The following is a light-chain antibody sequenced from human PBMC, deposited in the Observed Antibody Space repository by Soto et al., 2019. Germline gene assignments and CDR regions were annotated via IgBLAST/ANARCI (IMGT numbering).Light chain of an antibody. CDR3: MQGLQTLPT. CDR2: LGS. Sequence: DIVMTQSPLSLPVTPGEPASISCRSSQSLLHSDGYNYLDWYVQKPGQSPRLLIYLGSKRASGIXDXFSGSGSGTDFILKISRVEADDVGVYYCMQGLQTLPTFGPGTKVDIK. CDR1: QSLLHSDGYNY. V-gene: IGKV2-28*01. J-gene: IGKJ3*01.